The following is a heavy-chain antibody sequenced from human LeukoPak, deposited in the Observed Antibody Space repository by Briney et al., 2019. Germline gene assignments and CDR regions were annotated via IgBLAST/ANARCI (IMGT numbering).Heavy chain of an antibody. V-gene: IGHV1-2*02. D-gene: IGHD6-19*01. CDR1: GYTFTGYY. J-gene: IGHJ4*02. Sequence: ASVKVSCKASGYTFTGYYMHWVRQAPGQGLEGMGWINPNSGGTNYAQTFQGRVTMTRDTSISTAYMELSRLRSDDTAVYYCARYSSGWSPFDYWGQGTLVTVSS. CDR2: INPNSGGT. CDR3: ARYSSGWSPFDY.